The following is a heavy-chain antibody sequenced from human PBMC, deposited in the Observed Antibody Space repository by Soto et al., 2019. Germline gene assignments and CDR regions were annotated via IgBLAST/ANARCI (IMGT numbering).Heavy chain of an antibody. D-gene: IGHD5-18*01. CDR1: VFTFSSYG. V-gene: IGHV3-30*18. J-gene: IGHJ4*02. CDR2: IPYDGSNK. CDR3: AKDMYSYGYALGY. Sequence: PWWSLRLSCSASVFTFSSYGMHWFRQAPGKGLEWVAVIPYDGSNKYYADSVKGRFTISRDNSKNTPYLQMNSLRAEDTAVYYCAKDMYSYGYALGYWGQGTLVTVSS.